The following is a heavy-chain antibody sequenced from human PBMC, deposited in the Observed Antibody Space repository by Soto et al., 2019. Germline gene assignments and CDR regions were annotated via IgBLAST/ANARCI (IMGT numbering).Heavy chain of an antibody. CDR1: GFTFSSYA. V-gene: IGHV3-23*01. CDR3: AKGGVLGYCSSTSCYWFDY. CDR2: ISGSGGST. Sequence: GGSLRLSCAASGFTFSSYAMSWVRQAPGKGLEWVSAISGSGGSTYYADSVKGRFTISRDNSKNTLYLQMNSLRAEDTAVYYCAKGGVLGYCSSTSCYWFDYWGQGTLVTVSS. J-gene: IGHJ4*02. D-gene: IGHD2-2*01.